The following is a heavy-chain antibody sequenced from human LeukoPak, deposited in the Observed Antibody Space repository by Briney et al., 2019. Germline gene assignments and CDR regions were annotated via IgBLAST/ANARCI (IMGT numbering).Heavy chain of an antibody. Sequence: PGGSLSLSCAASGFTFSSYALNWFRQPPGRGLEWVSAISGSGAGTYYADSVKGRFTISRDNSKNTLYLQMNSLRAEDTAIYYCAKYQRELDYWGQGTLVTVSS. J-gene: IGHJ4*02. CDR3: AKYQRELDY. D-gene: IGHD1-1*01. V-gene: IGHV3-23*01. CDR1: GFTFSSYA. CDR2: ISGSGAGT.